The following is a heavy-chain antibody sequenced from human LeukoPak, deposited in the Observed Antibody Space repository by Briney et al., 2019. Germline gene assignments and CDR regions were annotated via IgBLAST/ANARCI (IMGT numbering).Heavy chain of an antibody. CDR3: AREGQDSSAFDI. CDR1: GFTFSSYS. V-gene: IGHV3-48*01. D-gene: IGHD2-15*01. CDR2: IRSSSSII. Sequence: GGSLRLSCAASGFTFSSYSMNWVRQAPGKVLEWVSYIRSSSSIIHYGDSVKGRFTISRDNAENSLYLQMNSLRVEDTAVYYCAREGQDSSAFDIWGQGTMVTVSS. J-gene: IGHJ3*02.